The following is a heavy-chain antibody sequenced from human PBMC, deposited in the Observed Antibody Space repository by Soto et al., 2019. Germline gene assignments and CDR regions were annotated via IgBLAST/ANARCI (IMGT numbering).Heavy chain of an antibody. Sequence: GGSLRLSCTASGFTFSSYAMSWVRQAPGKGLEWVSAISGSGGSTYYADSVKGRFTISRDNSKNTLYLQMNSLRAEDTAVYYCANDLRQTHPSDFCSGYADYYYYGMDVWGQGTTVTVSS. CDR1: GFTFSSYA. CDR3: ANDLRQTHPSDFCSGYADYYYYGMDV. CDR2: ISGSGGST. D-gene: IGHD3-3*01. J-gene: IGHJ6*02. V-gene: IGHV3-23*01.